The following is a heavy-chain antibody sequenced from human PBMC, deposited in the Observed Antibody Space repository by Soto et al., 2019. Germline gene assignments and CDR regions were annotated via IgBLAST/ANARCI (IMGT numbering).Heavy chain of an antibody. CDR3: ERGEHSSGRIIDY. V-gene: IGHV6-1*01. CDR2: TYYRSKWYY. D-gene: IGHD1-26*01. J-gene: IGHJ4*01. Sequence: SQTLSLTCAITGDSVSSNSAGWSWVRQSPSRGLEWLGRTYYRSKWYYEYAVSVRGRITINPDTSKNQYSLQLNSVTPEDTAVSFPERGEHSSGRIIDYWGQGTLVTVSS. CDR1: GDSVSSNSAG.